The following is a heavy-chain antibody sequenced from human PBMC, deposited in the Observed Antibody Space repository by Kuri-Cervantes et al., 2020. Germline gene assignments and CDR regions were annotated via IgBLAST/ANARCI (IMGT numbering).Heavy chain of an antibody. D-gene: IGHD2-15*01. CDR2: MNPNSGNT. V-gene: IGHV1-8*01. Sequence: ASVKVSCKASGYTFTSYDINWVRQATGQGLEWMGWMNPNSGNTGYAQKFQGRVTMTRNTSISTAYMELSSLRSEDTVVYYCARVVVAATHWFDPWGQGTLVTVSS. CDR1: GYTFTSYD. CDR3: ARVVVAATHWFDP. J-gene: IGHJ5*02.